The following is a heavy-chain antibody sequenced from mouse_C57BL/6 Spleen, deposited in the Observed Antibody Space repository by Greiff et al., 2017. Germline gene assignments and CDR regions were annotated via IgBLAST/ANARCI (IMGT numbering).Heavy chain of an antibody. V-gene: IGHV1-64*01. Sequence: QVQLQQPGAELVKPGASVKLSCKASGYTFTSYWMHWVKQRPRQGLEWIGMIHPNSGSTNYNEKFKSKATLTVDKSSSTAYMQLSSLTSEDSAVYYCASITTVVDGFAYWGQGTLVTVSA. CDR1: GYTFTSYW. J-gene: IGHJ3*01. CDR2: IHPNSGST. CDR3: ASITTVVDGFAY. D-gene: IGHD1-1*01.